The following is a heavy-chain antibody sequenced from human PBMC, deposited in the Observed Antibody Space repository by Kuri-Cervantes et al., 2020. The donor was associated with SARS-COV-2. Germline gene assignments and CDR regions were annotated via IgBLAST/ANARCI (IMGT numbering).Heavy chain of an antibody. V-gene: IGHV3-23*01. CDR1: GFIFSSYA. Sequence: GESLKISCAASGFIFSSYAMSWVRQAPGKGLEWVSAISGSGGSTYYADSVKGRVTISRDNSKNTLYLQMNSLRAEDTAVYYCTTDGYFDYWGQGTRVTVSS. J-gene: IGHJ4*02. CDR3: TTDGYFDY. CDR2: ISGSGGST.